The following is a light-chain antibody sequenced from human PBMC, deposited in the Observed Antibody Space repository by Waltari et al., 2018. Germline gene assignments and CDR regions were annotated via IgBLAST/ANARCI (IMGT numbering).Light chain of an antibody. J-gene: IGKJ4*01. V-gene: IGKV3-15*01. CDR3: QHYKIRPLT. CDR1: ESVGST. Sequence: EIVMTQSPATLSVSPGETATPSCRASESVGSTLAWYQQQPGLAPRLLIYGASTRATGAPARFTGSGSGTEFTLTISSLQTEDFAVYFCQHYKIRPLTFGGGTKVEI. CDR2: GAS.